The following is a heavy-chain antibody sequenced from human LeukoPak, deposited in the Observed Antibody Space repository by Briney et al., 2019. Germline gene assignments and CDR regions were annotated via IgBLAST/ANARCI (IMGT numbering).Heavy chain of an antibody. CDR1: GFTFSSYS. CDR3: ARDRTDYYDSSGYYPDY. J-gene: IGHJ4*02. Sequence: GGSLRLSCAASGFTFSSYSMNWVRQAPGKGLEWVSYISSSSSTIYYADSVKGRFTISRDNAKNSLYLQMNSLRAEDTAVYYCARDRTDYYDSSGYYPDYWGQGTLVTVSS. CDR2: ISSSSSTI. D-gene: IGHD3-22*01. V-gene: IGHV3-48*01.